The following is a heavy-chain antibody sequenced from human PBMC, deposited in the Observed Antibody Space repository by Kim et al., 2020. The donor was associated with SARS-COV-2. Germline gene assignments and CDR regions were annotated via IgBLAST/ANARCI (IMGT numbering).Heavy chain of an antibody. CDR1: GGSISSSSHY. V-gene: IGHV4-39*01. Sequence: SETLSLTCTVSGGSISSSSHYWGWIRQPPGKGLEWIGSIYYSGSTYYNPSLKSRVTISVDTSKNQFSLKLISVTAPDTAVYYCARRGWDWFFDLWGRGTLVTVSS. CDR2: IYYSGST. D-gene: IGHD1-26*01. CDR3: ARRGWDWFFDL. J-gene: IGHJ2*01.